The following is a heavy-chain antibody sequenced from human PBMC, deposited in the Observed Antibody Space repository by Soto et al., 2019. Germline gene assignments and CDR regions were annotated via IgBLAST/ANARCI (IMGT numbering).Heavy chain of an antibody. V-gene: IGHV3-23*01. D-gene: IGHD6-13*01. CDR1: GFTFSSYA. J-gene: IGHJ4*02. CDR2: ISGSGGST. Sequence: PGGSLRLSCAASGFTFSSYAMSWVRQAPGKGLEWVSAISGSGGSTYYADSVKGRFTISRDNSKNTLYLQMNSLRAEDTAVYYCAKVSRIAPNXGYYFDYWGQGTLVTVSS. CDR3: AKVSRIAPNXGYYFDY.